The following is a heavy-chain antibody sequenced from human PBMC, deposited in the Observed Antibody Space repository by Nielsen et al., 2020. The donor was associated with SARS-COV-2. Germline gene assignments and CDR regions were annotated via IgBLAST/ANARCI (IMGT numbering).Heavy chain of an antibody. CDR2: IYYSGST. J-gene: IGHJ6*02. CDR1: GGSISSSSYY. V-gene: IGHV4-39*07. D-gene: IGHD3-3*01. Sequence: SETLSLTCTVSGGSISSSSYYWGWIRQPPGKGLEWIGSIYYSGSTYYNPSLKSRVTISVDKSKNQFSLKLSSVTAADTAVYYCATERITIHYGMDVWGQGTTVTVSS. CDR3: ATERITIHYGMDV.